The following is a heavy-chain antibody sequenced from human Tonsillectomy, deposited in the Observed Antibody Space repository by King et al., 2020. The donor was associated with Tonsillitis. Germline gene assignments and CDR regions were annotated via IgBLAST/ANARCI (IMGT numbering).Heavy chain of an antibody. Sequence: VQLVQSGAEVKKPGASVKVSCKASGYTFTGYYMQWVRQAPGQGLEWMGWINPKSGGTNYAQKFQGRVTMTRDTSISTAYMELSRLRSDDTAVYYCARGARAVYYDILTGYYVGFGYWGQGTLVTVSS. CDR2: INPKSGGT. J-gene: IGHJ4*02. D-gene: IGHD3-9*01. CDR1: GYTFTGYY. V-gene: IGHV1-2*02. CDR3: ARGARAVYYDILTGYYVGFGY.